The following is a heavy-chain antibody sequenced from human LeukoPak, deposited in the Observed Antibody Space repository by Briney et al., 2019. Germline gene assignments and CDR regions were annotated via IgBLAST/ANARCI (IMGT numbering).Heavy chain of an antibody. J-gene: IGHJ6*03. D-gene: IGHD6-13*01. CDR3: ARSVGKQQLVPRDYYYYYMDV. CDR2: INPNSGGT. Sequence: ASVKVSCKASGYTFTGYYMHWVRQAPGQGLEWMGWINPNSGGTNYAQKLQGRVTMTTDTSTSTAYMELRSLRSDDTAVYYCARSVGKQQLVPRDYYYYYMDVWGKGTTVTVSS. CDR1: GYTFTGYY. V-gene: IGHV1-2*02.